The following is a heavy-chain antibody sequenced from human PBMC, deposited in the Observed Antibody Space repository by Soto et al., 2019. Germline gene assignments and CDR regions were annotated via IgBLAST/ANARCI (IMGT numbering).Heavy chain of an antibody. J-gene: IGHJ4*02. CDR2: FSGGGGST. CDR1: GFTFSGYA. D-gene: IGHD3-22*01. CDR3: AKVSSGYFINPLDY. Sequence: GSLRLSCVTSGFTFSGYAMAWVRQAPGKGLEWVSGFSGGGGSTYYSDSVKGRFTISRDTSKNTLYLQMNSLRAEDTAVYYCAKVSSGYFINPLDYWGQGTLVTVSS. V-gene: IGHV3-23*01.